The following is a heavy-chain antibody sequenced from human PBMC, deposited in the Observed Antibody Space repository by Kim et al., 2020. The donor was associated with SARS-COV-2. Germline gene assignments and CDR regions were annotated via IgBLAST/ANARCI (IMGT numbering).Heavy chain of an antibody. CDR1: GFTFSSYG. J-gene: IGHJ4*02. Sequence: GGSLRLSCAASGFTFSSYGMHWVRQAPGKGLEWVAVIWYDGSNKYYADSVKGRFTISRDNSKNTLYLQMNSLRAEDTGVYYCARDSATYYDILTGSHFDYWGQGTLVTVSS. D-gene: IGHD3-9*01. CDR3: ARDSATYYDILTGSHFDY. CDR2: IWYDGSNK. V-gene: IGHV3-33*01.